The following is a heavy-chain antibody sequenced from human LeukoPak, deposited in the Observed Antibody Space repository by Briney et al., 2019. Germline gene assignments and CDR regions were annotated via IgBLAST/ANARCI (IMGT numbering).Heavy chain of an antibody. D-gene: IGHD5-24*01. CDR2: ISGSGGST. Sequence: GGSLRLSCAASGFTFSSYAMSWVRQAPGKGLEWVSAISGSGGSTYYADSVKGRFTISRDNSKSTLFLQMNSLRAEDTAVYYCAKDPRVGSRVATPCHWGKGTLVTVSS. J-gene: IGHJ4*02. V-gene: IGHV3-23*01. CDR3: AKDPRVGSRVATPCH. CDR1: GFTFSSYA.